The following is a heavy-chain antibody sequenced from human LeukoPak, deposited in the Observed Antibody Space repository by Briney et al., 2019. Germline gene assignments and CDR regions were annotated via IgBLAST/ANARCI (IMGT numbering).Heavy chain of an antibody. V-gene: IGHV1-46*01. CDR1: GYTFTSYY. CDR2: INPSGGST. CDR3: ARDRMVVAVPNNWFDP. J-gene: IGHJ5*02. Sequence: ASVKVSCKASGYTFTSYYMHWVRQAPGQGLEWMGIINPSGGSTSYAQKFQGRVTMTRDTSTSTVYMELSSLRSEDTAVYYCARDRMVVAVPNNWFDPWGQGTLVTVSS. D-gene: IGHD2-15*01.